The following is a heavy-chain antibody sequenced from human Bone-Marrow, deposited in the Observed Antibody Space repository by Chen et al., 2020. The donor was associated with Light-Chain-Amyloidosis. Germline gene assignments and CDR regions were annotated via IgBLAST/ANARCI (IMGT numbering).Heavy chain of an antibody. V-gene: IGHV1-3*04. CDR3: ARTPDATHYYYGMDV. D-gene: IGHD2-15*01. CDR2: INTANGYT. CDR1: GYSFTNYV. J-gene: IGHJ6*02. Sequence: QVQLVQFGAEVKKPGASVKVSCKASGYSFTNYVIHWVRQAPGQRLEWMGWINTANGYTKYSQKFQGRVTINRDTSASTAYMEVSSLRFEDTAVYYCARTPDATHYYYGMDVWGQGTTVTVSS.